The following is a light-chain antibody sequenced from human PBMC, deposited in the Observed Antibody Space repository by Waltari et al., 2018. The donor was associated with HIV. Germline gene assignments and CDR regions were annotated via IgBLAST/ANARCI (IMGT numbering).Light chain of an antibody. CDR3: QQYNNWPPLT. V-gene: IGKV3-15*01. CDR2: DAS. CDR1: QSVSSN. J-gene: IGKJ4*01. Sequence: EVVMTQSPATLSVSPGERATLSCRASQSVSSNLAWYQQKPGQAPRLLIYDASTRATGIPARFSGGGSGTEFTRTISSLQSEDFAVCYCQQYNNWPPLTFGGGTKVEIK.